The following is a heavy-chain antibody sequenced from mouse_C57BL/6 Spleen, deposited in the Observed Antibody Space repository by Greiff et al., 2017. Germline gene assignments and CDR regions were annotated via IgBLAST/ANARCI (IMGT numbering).Heavy chain of an antibody. V-gene: IGHV1-76*01. CDR1: GYTFTDYY. CDR2: IYPGSGNT. CDR3: AKLGPFYAMDY. Sequence: QVQLKQSGAELVRPGASVKLSCKASGYTFTDYYINWVKQRPGQGLEWIARIYPGSGNTYYNEKFKGKATLTAEKSSSTAYMQLSSLTSEDSAVYFCAKLGPFYAMDYWGQGTSVTVSS. D-gene: IGHD4-1*01. J-gene: IGHJ4*01.